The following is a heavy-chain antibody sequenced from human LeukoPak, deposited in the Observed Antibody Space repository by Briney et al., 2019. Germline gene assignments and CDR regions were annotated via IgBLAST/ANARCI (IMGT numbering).Heavy chain of an antibody. CDR1: GGSFSGYY. V-gene: IGHV4-34*01. CDR2: INHSGST. Sequence: SSETLSLTCAVYGGSFSGYYWTWIRQPPGKGLEWIGEINHSGSTNYNPSLKSRVTISVDTSKNQFSLKLSSVTAADTAVYYCARGGGRRSSSWYSDYYYYGMDVWGQGTTVTVSS. D-gene: IGHD6-13*01. CDR3: ARGGGRRSSSWYSDYYYYGMDV. J-gene: IGHJ6*02.